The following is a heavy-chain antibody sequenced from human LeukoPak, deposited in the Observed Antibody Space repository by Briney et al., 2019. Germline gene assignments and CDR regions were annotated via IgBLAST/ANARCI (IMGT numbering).Heavy chain of an antibody. CDR1: GYTLTELS. J-gene: IGHJ4*02. CDR3: ATDRTSYYDFWSGNFDY. V-gene: IGHV1-24*01. CDR2: FDPEDGET. Sequence: ASVKVSCKVSGYTLTELSMHWVRQAPGKGLEWMEGFDPEDGETIYAQKFQGRVTMTEDTSTDTAYMELSSLRSEDTAVYYCATDRTSYYDFWSGNFDYWGQGTLVTVSS. D-gene: IGHD3-3*01.